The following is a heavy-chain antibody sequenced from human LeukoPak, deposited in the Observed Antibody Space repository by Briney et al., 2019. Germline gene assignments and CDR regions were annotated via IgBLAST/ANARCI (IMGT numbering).Heavy chain of an antibody. V-gene: IGHV3-30-3*01. D-gene: IGHD3-10*01. CDR3: ARAPLWFGELSVAFDI. CDR1: GFTFSSYA. Sequence: QPGRSLRLSCAASGFTFSSYAMHWVRQAPGKGLEWVAVISYDGSNKYYADSVKGRFTISRDNSKNTLYLQMNSLRAEDTAVYHCARAPLWFGELSVAFDIWGQGTMVTVSS. J-gene: IGHJ3*02. CDR2: ISYDGSNK.